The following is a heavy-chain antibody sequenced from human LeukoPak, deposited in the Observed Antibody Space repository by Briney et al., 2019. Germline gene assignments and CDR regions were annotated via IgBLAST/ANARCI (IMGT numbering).Heavy chain of an antibody. J-gene: IGHJ4*02. CDR3: ARRVAGRADY. CDR2: IYPGDSDT. V-gene: IGHV5-51*01. D-gene: IGHD6-19*01. CDR1: GYSFTSYW. Sequence: GESLKISCKGSGYSFTSYWIAWVRQMPGKGLEWMGIIYPGDSDTRFSPSFQGQVTISADKSISTAYLQRSSLRASDTAMYYCARRVAGRADYWGQGILVTVSS.